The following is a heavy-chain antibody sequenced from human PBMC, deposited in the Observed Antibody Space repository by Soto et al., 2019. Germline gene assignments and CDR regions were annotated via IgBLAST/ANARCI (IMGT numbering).Heavy chain of an antibody. CDR3: ARGVPILYGDYRVDY. V-gene: IGHV3-30*03. Sequence: PGGSLRLSCAASGFTFSSYGMHWVRQAPGKGLEWVAVISYDGSDKYYADSVKGRFTISRDNSKNTLYLQMNSLRAEDTAVYYCARGVPILYGDYRVDYWGQGSLVTVSS. CDR1: GFTFSSYG. J-gene: IGHJ4*02. CDR2: ISYDGSDK. D-gene: IGHD4-17*01.